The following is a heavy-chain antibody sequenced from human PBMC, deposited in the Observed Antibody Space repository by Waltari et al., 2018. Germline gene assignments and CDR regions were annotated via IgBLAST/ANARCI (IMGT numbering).Heavy chain of an antibody. CDR1: GFTVSSNY. Sequence: EVQLVESGGGLIQPGGSLRLSCAASGFTVSSNYMSWARQAPGKGLEWVSVIYSGGSTYYADSVKGRFTISRDNSKNTLYLQMNSLRAEDTAVYYCARDMRGASRNYFDYWGQGTLVTVSS. J-gene: IGHJ4*02. V-gene: IGHV3-53*01. D-gene: IGHD2-2*01. CDR3: ARDMRGASRNYFDY. CDR2: IYSGGST.